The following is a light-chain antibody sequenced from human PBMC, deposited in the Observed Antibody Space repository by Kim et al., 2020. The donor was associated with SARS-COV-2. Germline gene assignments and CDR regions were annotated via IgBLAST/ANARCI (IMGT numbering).Light chain of an antibody. V-gene: IGKV1-39*01. J-gene: IGKJ4*01. CDR1: QTIKTN. CDR3: QQSVSFPLT. Sequence: DIQMTQSPSYLSASVGDRVTITCRASQTIKTNLNWYQQRPGKAPTLLIYAASNSPSGVPPRFSGSGSGRDFTLTIRSLQPEDFATYYCQQSVSFPLTFGGGTKVDIK. CDR2: AAS.